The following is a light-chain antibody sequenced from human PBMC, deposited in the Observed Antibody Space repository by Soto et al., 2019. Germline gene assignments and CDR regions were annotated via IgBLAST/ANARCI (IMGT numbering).Light chain of an antibody. CDR1: QSVSSSQ. Sequence: EIVLTQSAGTLSLSPGERATLTCRASQSVSSSQLAWYQQKPGQAPRLVIYDTSTRATGIPDRFSGSGSGTDFTLTISRLEPEDFAVYHCQLFGSSPPWTFGPGTTGEIK. V-gene: IGKV3-20*01. CDR2: DTS. CDR3: QLFGSSPPWT. J-gene: IGKJ1*01.